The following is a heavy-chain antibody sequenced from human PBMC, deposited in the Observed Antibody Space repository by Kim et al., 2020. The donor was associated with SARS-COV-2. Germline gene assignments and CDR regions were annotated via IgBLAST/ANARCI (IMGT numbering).Heavy chain of an antibody. CDR1: GFTFSSYE. Sequence: GGSLRLSCAASGFTFSSYEMNWVRQAPGKGLEWVSYISSSGSTIYYADSVKGRFTISRDNAKNSLYLQMNSLRAEDTAVYYCARTRYSSSSFVIDYWGQGTLVTVSS. CDR3: ARTRYSSSSFVIDY. V-gene: IGHV3-48*03. CDR2: ISSSGSTI. D-gene: IGHD6-6*01. J-gene: IGHJ4*02.